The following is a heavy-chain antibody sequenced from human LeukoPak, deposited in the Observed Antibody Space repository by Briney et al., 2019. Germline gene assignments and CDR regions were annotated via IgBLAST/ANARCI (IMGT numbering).Heavy chain of an antibody. D-gene: IGHD5-18*01. CDR1: GGTFSSYA. V-gene: IGHV1-46*01. J-gene: IGHJ5*02. CDR3: ARGIGYSYGAPFDP. CDR2: INPSGGST. Sequence: ASVKVSCKASGGTFSSYAISWVRQAPGQGLEWMGIINPSGGSTSYAQKFQGRVTMTRDMSTSTVYMELSSLRSEDTAVYYCARGIGYSYGAPFDPWGQGTLVTVSS.